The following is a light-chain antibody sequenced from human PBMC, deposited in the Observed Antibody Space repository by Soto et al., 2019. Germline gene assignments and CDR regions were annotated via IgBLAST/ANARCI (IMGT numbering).Light chain of an antibody. CDR3: CSYAGSSTWV. CDR2: EGS. CDR1: SSDVGSYNL. Sequence: QSVLTQPASVSGSPGQSITISCTGTSSDVGSYNLVSWYQQHPGRAPKLMIYEGSKRPSGVSNRFSGSKSGNTASLTISGXXAEDXXDYYCCSYAGSSTWVFGGGTKLTVL. V-gene: IGLV2-23*01. J-gene: IGLJ3*02.